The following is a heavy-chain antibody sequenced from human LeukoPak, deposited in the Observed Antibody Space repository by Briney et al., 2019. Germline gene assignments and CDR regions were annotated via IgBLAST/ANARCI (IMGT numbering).Heavy chain of an antibody. J-gene: IGHJ6*03. V-gene: IGHV4-59*01. CDR1: GVSITNYY. CDR3: ARALEWRPGYYMDV. CDR2: MFYTGST. Sequence: PSETLSLTCTVSGVSITNYYWSWIRQPPGKGLEWIGYMFYTGSTNYNPSLKSRVTISLDTSKNQLSLNLYSVTAADAAVYYCARALEWRPGYYMDVWGKGTTVTVSS. D-gene: IGHD3-3*01.